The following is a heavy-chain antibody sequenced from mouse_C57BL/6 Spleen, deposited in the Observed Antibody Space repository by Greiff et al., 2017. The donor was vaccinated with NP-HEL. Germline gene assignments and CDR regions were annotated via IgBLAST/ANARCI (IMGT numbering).Heavy chain of an antibody. V-gene: IGHV1-7*01. D-gene: IGHD2-4*01. Sequence: QVQLQQSGAGLAKPWASVKLSCKASGYTFTSYWMHWVKQRPGQGLEWIGYINPSSGYTKYKPKFKDKATLTADTSASTAYMQLSSLTYEDSAVYYCASYDYEADYYALGYWGQGTSVTVSS. CDR1: GYTFTSYW. CDR2: INPSSGYT. J-gene: IGHJ4*01. CDR3: ASYDYEADYYALGY.